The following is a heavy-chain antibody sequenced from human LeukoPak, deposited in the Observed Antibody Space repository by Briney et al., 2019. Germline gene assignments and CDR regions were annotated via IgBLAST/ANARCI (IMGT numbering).Heavy chain of an antibody. CDR3: AWADSGTFFDI. CDR1: GGSVSSSSHY. Sequence: PSETLSLTCAVSGGSVSSSSHYWSWIRQPPGKGLEWTGYIYYSGSTNYNPSLESRVTISVDTSKNQFSLKMNSMTAADTAMYYCAWADSGTFFDIWGQGTMVTVSS. D-gene: IGHD3-10*01. J-gene: IGHJ3*02. CDR2: IYYSGST. V-gene: IGHV4-61*01.